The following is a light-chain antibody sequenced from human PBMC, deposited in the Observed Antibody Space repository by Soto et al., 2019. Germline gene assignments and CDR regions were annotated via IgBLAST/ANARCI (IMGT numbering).Light chain of an antibody. V-gene: IGLV2-14*01. CDR1: SGDIGAYNY. Sequence: QSALTQPASVLGSPDQSVTISSPGTSGDIGAYNYVCWYQQHPGKAPKLMIYEVSNRPSGVSDRFSGSKSGNTASLSISGLQGEDEADYYCSSYTTSYTHVFGTGTKLTVL. CDR2: EVS. CDR3: SSYTTSYTHV. J-gene: IGLJ1*01.